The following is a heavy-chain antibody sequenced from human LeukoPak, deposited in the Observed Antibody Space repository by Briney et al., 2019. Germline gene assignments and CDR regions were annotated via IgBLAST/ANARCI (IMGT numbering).Heavy chain of an antibody. CDR1: GFSFSTYA. Sequence: PGGSLRLSCAASGFSFSTYAMSWVRQAPGKGLERVSGIDGAGGFTQYADSVKGRFTISRDNSKNTLYLQINSLRAEDTAVYYCAKSAPDSGTYLFYFGSWGQGTLVTVSS. D-gene: IGHD1-26*01. CDR3: AKSAPDSGTYLFYFGS. J-gene: IGHJ4*02. CDR2: IDGAGGFT. V-gene: IGHV3-23*01.